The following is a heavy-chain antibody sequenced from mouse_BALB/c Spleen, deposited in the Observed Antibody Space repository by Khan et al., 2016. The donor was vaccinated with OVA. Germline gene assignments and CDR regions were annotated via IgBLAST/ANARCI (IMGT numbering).Heavy chain of an antibody. D-gene: IGHD1-1*01. Sequence: QVQLKQSGAELVRPGASVKLSCKTSGYIFTNYWIHWVNQRSGQGLEWIARIYPGTGSTYSNEKFKGKATLTADTSSSTAYMQLSSLTSEDSAVYSCARGAITAHAMDSWGQGTSVTVSS. CDR1: GYIFTNYW. CDR2: IYPGTGST. J-gene: IGHJ4*01. V-gene: IGHV1-76*01. CDR3: ARGAITAHAMDS.